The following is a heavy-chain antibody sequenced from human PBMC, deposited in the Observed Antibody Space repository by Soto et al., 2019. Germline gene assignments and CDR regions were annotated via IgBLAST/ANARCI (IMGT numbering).Heavy chain of an antibody. Sequence: EVHLLESGGALVQPGGSLTLSCAASGFSFSDYAMSWVRQAPGKGLEWVSSISRTGDSAYYADSVKGRFAISRDRSKNRLSLQMNSLRVEDTAVYYCAKGPDGSGYYHNWCDSWGQGTLITVSS. CDR1: GFSFSDYA. D-gene: IGHD3-22*01. V-gene: IGHV3-23*01. CDR3: AKGPDGSGYYHNWCDS. J-gene: IGHJ5*01. CDR2: ISRTGDSA.